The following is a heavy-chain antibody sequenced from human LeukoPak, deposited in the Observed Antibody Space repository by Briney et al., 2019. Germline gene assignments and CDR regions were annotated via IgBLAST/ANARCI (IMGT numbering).Heavy chain of an antibody. J-gene: IGHJ4*02. V-gene: IGHV3-21*01. D-gene: IGHD3-10*01. CDR1: GFTFSSYS. CDR3: ARGGARLLWFGEPFDY. CDR2: ISSSSSYI. Sequence: PGGSLRLSCAASGFTFSSYSMNWVRQAPGKGLEWVSSISSSSSYIYYADSVKGRFTISRDNAKNSLYLQMNSLRAEDTVVYYCARGGARLLWFGEPFDYWGQGTLVTVSS.